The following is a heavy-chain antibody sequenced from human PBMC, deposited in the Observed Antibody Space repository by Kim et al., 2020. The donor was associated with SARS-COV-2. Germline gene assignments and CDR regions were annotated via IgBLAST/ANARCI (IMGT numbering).Heavy chain of an antibody. CDR2: IIPILGIA. D-gene: IGHD2-15*01. Sequence: SVKVSCKASGGTFSSYAISWVRQAPGQGLEWMGRIIPILGIANYAQKFQGRVTITADKSTSTAYMELSSLRSEDTAVYYCARAYCSGGSCYSSRYYYYMDVWGKGTTVTVSS. V-gene: IGHV1-69*04. CDR3: ARAYCSGGSCYSSRYYYYMDV. J-gene: IGHJ6*03. CDR1: GGTFSSYA.